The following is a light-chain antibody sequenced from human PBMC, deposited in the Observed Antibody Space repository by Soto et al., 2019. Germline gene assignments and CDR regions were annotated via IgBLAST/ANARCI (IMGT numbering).Light chain of an antibody. CDR1: QSLSSY. Sequence: IVLTQSPATLSLSPGERATLSCRAGQSLSSYLAWYQQKPGQAPRLLIYDASSRATGIPARFSGSGSGTDFTLTISSLEPEDFAVYYCQQRSNWRSTFGQGTRLEIK. V-gene: IGKV3-11*01. J-gene: IGKJ5*01. CDR3: QQRSNWRST. CDR2: DAS.